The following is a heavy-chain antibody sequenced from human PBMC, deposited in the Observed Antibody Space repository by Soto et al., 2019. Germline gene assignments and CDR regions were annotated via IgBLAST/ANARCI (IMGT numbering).Heavy chain of an antibody. CDR2: ISSTTNYI. J-gene: IGHJ4*02. V-gene: IGHV3-21*01. CDR1: DFTFTRYS. Sequence: GGSLRLSCAASDFTFTRYSMNWVRQAPGKGLGWVSSISSTTNYIYYADSMKGRFTVSRDNAKNSVYLEMNSLSAEDTALYYCARESEDLTSNFDYWGQGTLVTVSS. CDR3: ARESEDLTSNFDY.